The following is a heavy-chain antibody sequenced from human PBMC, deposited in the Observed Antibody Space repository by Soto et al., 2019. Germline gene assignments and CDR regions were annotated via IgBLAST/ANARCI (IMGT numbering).Heavy chain of an antibody. J-gene: IGHJ6*02. V-gene: IGHV4-34*01. CDR2: INHRGST. D-gene: IGHD3-16*02. CDR1: GGSFSGYY. Sequence: SETLSLTCAVYGGSFSGYYWSWIRQPPGKGLEWIGEINHRGSTNYNPSLKSRVTISVDTSKNQFSLKLSSVTAADTAVYYCARGLTRDYVWGSYRYYYYGMDVWGQGTTVTVSS. CDR3: ARGLTRDYVWGSYRYYYYGMDV.